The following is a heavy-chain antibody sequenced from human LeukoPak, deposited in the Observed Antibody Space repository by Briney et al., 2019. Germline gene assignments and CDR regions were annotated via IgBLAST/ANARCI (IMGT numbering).Heavy chain of an antibody. CDR1: GFTFSNYW. J-gene: IGHJ4*02. D-gene: IGHD3-3*01. CDR3: ARARSATYNVFADF. CDR2: INEDETER. Sequence: GGSLRLSCVASGFTFSNYWMSWLRQTPGKGLEWVANINEDETERYYVASVEGRFTVSRDSGKNSLYLQMNGLRAEDSAVFYCARARSATYNVFADFWGQGTLVTVSS. V-gene: IGHV3-7*01.